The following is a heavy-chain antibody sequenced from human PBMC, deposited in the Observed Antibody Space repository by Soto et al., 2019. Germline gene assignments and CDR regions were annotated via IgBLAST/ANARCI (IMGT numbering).Heavy chain of an antibody. CDR2: IIPIFGIT. V-gene: IGHV1-69*04. D-gene: IGHD2-2*01. J-gene: IGHJ5*02. CDR3: TRDTKYCTTTACFSPNWFDP. Sequence: SVKVSCKASGGTFSRYTISWVRQAPGQGLEWMGRIIPIFGITNYAQKFQGRVTITADKSTSTAYMELTSLRSEDTAVYYCTRDTKYCTTTACFSPNWFDPWGQGTLVTVSS. CDR1: GGTFSRYT.